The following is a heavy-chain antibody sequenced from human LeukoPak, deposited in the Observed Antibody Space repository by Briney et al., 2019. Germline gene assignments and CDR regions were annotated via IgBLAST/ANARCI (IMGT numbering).Heavy chain of an antibody. CDR1: GGSISSNNYY. V-gene: IGHV4-39*01. CDR3: ARQKIGDCSSTSCYTDY. Sequence: SETLSLTCIVSGGSISSNNYYWAWIRQPPGKGLEWIGSIYYSGSTYYNPSLKSRVTISVDTSKNQFSLKLSSVTAADTAVYYCARQKIGDCSSTSCYTDYWGQGTLVTVSS. J-gene: IGHJ4*02. CDR2: IYYSGST. D-gene: IGHD2-2*02.